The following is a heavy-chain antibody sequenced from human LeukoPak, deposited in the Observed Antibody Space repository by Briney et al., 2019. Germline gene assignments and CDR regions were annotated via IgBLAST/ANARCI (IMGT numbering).Heavy chain of an antibody. CDR3: ARDDTNDFWSGYYYY. V-gene: IGHV4-4*07. D-gene: IGHD3-3*01. Sequence: PSETLSLTCTVSGVSISSYYWSWLRQPAGKGLEWIGRIYTSGSTNYNPSLKSRVTMSVDTSKNQFSLKLSSVTAADTAVYYCARDDTNDFWSGYYYYWGQGTLVTVSS. CDR1: GVSISSYY. CDR2: IYTSGST. J-gene: IGHJ4*02.